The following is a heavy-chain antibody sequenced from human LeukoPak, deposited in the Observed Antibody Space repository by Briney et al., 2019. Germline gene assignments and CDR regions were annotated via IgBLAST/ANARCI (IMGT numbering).Heavy chain of an antibody. D-gene: IGHD5-18*01. CDR1: RYTFTGYY. CDR2: INPNSGGT. Sequence: ASVKVSCKASRYTFTGYYMHWVRQAPGQGLEWMGWINPNSGGTNYAQKFQGRVTMTRDTSISTAYMELSRLRSDDTAVYYCASFLGYSYGWDYWSQGTLVTVSS. CDR3: ASFLGYSYGWDY. J-gene: IGHJ4*02. V-gene: IGHV1-2*02.